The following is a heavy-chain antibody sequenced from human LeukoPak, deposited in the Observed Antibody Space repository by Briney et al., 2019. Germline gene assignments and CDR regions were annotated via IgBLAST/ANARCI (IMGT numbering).Heavy chain of an antibody. CDR1: GFIFSTYF. CDR3: VRDSTSGVDY. J-gene: IGHJ4*02. D-gene: IGHD3-10*01. Sequence: GGSLRLSCAASGFIFSTYFMLWFRQGPGKGPVSVSRISNDGTNTWYADAVRGRFTVSRDNAKNTLYLQMNSLTVEDTAVYYCVRDSTSGVDYWGPGTLVTVSS. CDR2: ISNDGTNT. V-gene: IGHV3-74*01.